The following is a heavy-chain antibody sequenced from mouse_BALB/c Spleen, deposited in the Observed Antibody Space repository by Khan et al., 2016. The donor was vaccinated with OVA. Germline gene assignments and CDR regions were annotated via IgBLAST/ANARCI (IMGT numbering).Heavy chain of an antibody. D-gene: IGHD1-1*01. J-gene: IGHJ4*01. V-gene: IGHV1S41*01. CDR1: GYTFTSYW. Sequence: DLVQPGASVTLSCKASGYTFTSYWINWIKQRPGQGLEWIGRIGPGSGSTSYNEMFTGKATLTVDTTSSTAYIQLSSLSSEDSSVYFCASSNYYGSSLYAMDYWGQGTSVTVSS. CDR3: ASSNYYGSSLYAMDY. CDR2: IGPGSGST.